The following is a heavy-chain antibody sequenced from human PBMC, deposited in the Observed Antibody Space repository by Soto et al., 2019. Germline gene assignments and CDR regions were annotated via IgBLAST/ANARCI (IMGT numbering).Heavy chain of an antibody. Sequence: SETLSLTCTVSVGSISSGDYYWSWIRQPPGKGLEWIGYIYYSGSTYYNPSLKSRVTISVDTSKNQFSLKLSSVTAADTAVYYCARALIFGVVFDYWGQGTLVTVSS. CDR3: ARALIFGVVFDY. J-gene: IGHJ4*02. CDR2: IYYSGST. D-gene: IGHD3-3*01. V-gene: IGHV4-30-4*01. CDR1: VGSISSGDYY.